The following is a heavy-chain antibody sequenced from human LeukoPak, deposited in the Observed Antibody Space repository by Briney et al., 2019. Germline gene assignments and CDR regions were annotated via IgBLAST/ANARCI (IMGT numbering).Heavy chain of an antibody. V-gene: IGHV3-48*03. CDR1: GFTFSSYE. CDR2: ISSSGSTI. Sequence: GGSLRLSCAASGFTFSSYEMNWVRQAPEKGLEWVSYISSSGSTIYYADSVKGRFTISRDNAKNSLYLQMNSLRAEDTAVYYCARSYDILTGYTSYFDYWGQGTLVTVSS. CDR3: ARSYDILTGYTSYFDY. D-gene: IGHD3-9*01. J-gene: IGHJ4*02.